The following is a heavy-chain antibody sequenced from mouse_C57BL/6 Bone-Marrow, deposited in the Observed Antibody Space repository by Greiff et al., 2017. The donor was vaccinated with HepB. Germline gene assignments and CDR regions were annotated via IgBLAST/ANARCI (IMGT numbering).Heavy chain of an antibody. CDR1: GYTFTSYW. CDR2: IDPSDSYT. J-gene: IGHJ3*01. V-gene: IGHV1-50*01. Sequence: QVQLQRPGAELVKPGASVKLSCKASGYTFTSYWMQWVKQRPGQGLEWIGEIDPSDSYTNYNQKFKGKATLTVDTSSSTAYMQLSSLTSEDSAVYYCASGADRFAYWGQGTLVTVSA. CDR3: ASGADRFAY. D-gene: IGHD3-3*01.